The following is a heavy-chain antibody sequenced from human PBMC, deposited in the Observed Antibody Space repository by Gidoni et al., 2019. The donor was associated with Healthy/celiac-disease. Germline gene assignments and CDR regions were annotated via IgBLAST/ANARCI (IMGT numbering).Heavy chain of an antibody. Sequence: QAQLQESCTGLVKPSETLSPTCTVSGGSISSYYWSWIRPPPGKGLEWIGYIYYSGSTNYNPSLKSRVTISVDTSKNQFSLKLSSVTAADTAVYYCARDRLQQLVPYYYGMDVWGQGTTVTVSS. CDR1: GGSISSYY. J-gene: IGHJ6*02. CDR2: IYYSGST. CDR3: ARDRLQQLVPYYYGMDV. D-gene: IGHD6-13*01. V-gene: IGHV4-59*01.